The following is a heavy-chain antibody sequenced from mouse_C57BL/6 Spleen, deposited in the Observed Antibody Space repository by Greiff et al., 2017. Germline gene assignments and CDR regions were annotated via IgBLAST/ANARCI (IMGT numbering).Heavy chain of an antibody. CDR2: IYPGSGNT. J-gene: IGHJ2*01. V-gene: IGHV1-66*01. CDR3: ARFHYSNLDY. Sequence: QVQLQQSGPELVKPGASVKISCKASGYSFTSYYIHWVKQRPGQGLEWIGWIYPGSGNTKYNEKFKGKATLTADTSSSTAYMQLSSLTSEDSAVYYCARFHYSNLDYWGQGTTLTVSS. CDR1: GYSFTSYY. D-gene: IGHD2-5*01.